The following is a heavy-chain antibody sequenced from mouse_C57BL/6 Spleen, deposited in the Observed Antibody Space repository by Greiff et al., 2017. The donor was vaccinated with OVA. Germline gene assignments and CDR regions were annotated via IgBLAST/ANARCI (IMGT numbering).Heavy chain of an antibody. CDR1: GYTFTDYY. CDR2: INPNTVGT. CDR3: ARRGVVLPQYYAMDD. V-gene: IGHV1-26*01. Sequence: VQLQQSGPELVKPGASVKISCKASGYTFTDYYMNWVKQSHGKSLEWIGDINPNTVGTSYNQKFKYKAPLPVDKSSSTAYMELRSLTSEDSAVYYGARRGVVLPQYYAMDDWGQGTSVTVST. D-gene: IGHD1-1*01. J-gene: IGHJ4*01.